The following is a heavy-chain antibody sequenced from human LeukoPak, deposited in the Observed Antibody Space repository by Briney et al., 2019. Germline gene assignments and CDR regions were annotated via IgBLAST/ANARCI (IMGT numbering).Heavy chain of an antibody. Sequence: GGSLRLSCAASGFTFSSYSMNWVRQAPGKGLEWVSYISSSSSTIYYADSVKGRFTISRDNAKNSLYLQMNSLRAEDTAVYYCARDEIQLWSVPFDYWGQGTLVTVPS. D-gene: IGHD5-18*01. V-gene: IGHV3-48*01. CDR3: ARDEIQLWSVPFDY. J-gene: IGHJ4*02. CDR1: GFTFSSYS. CDR2: ISSSSSTI.